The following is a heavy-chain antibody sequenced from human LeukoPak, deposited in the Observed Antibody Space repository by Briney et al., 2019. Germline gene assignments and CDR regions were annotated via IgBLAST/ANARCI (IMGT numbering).Heavy chain of an antibody. V-gene: IGHV4-34*01. J-gene: IGHJ2*01. Sequence: SETLSLTCAVYGGSFSNYYWSWIRQPPGKGLEWIGEINHSGSTNYNPSLKSRVTISVDTSKKQFSLKLSSVTAADTAVYYCARLVPLNYYDSSGYYQGHFDLWGRGTLVTVSS. CDR1: GGSFSNYY. D-gene: IGHD3-22*01. CDR3: ARLVPLNYYDSSGYYQGHFDL. CDR2: INHSGST.